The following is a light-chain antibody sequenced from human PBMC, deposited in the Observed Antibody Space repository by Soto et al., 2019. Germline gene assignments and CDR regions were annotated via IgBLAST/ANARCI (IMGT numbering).Light chain of an antibody. V-gene: IGLV3-1*01. CDR1: KLGDKY. J-gene: IGLJ3*02. CDR3: QAWDSSTLW. Sequence: SSELTQPPSVSVSPGQTASITCSGDKLGDKYACWYQQKPGQSPVLVIYQDSKRPSGIPERFSGSNSGNTATLTISGTQAMDEADYYCQAWDSSTLWFGGGTKLTVL. CDR2: QDS.